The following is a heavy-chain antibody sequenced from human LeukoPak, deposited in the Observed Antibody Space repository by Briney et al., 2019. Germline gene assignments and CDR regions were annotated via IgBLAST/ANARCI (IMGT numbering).Heavy chain of an antibody. V-gene: IGHV4-39*01. J-gene: IGHJ5*02. Sequence: PSETLSLTCTVSGGSISSSSYYWGWIRQPPGKGLEWIGSIYYSGSTYYNPSLKSRVTISVDTSQNQFSLKLSSVTAADTAVYYCARQGITTNNWFDPWGQGTLVTVSS. CDR3: ARQGITTNNWFDP. CDR2: IYYSGST. D-gene: IGHD3-3*01. CDR1: GGSISSSSYY.